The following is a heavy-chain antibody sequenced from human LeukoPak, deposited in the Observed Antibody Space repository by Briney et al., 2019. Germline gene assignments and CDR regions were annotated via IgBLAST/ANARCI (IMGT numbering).Heavy chain of an antibody. D-gene: IGHD6-19*01. J-gene: IGHJ4*02. Sequence: ASVKVSCKASGYIFTDYYMHWVRQAPGQELGWMGRINPNSGGTNYAQKFQGRVTMTRDTSIGTAYTELSSLRSEDTATYYCARDQGSGWWAYWGQGTLVTVSS. V-gene: IGHV1/OR15-1*02. CDR3: ARDQGSGWWAY. CDR2: INPNSGGT. CDR1: GYIFTDYY.